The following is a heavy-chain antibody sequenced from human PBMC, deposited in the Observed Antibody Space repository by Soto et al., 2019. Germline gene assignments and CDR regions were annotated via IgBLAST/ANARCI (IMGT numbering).Heavy chain of an antibody. J-gene: IGHJ6*02. CDR1: GFTFSSYA. V-gene: IGHV3-30-3*01. CDR3: ARDRAILDGGYDRLYYYYYGMDV. CDR2: ISYDGSNK. Sequence: QVQLVESGGGVVQPGRSLRLSCAASGFTFSSYAMHWVRQAPGKGLEWVAVISYDGSNKYYADSVKGRFTISRDNSKNTLDLQMNSLRAEDTAVYYCARDRAILDGGYDRLYYYYYGMDVWGQGTTVTVSS. D-gene: IGHD5-12*01.